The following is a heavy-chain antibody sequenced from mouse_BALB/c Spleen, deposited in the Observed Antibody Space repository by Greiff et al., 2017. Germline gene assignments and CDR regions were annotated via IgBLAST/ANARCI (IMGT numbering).Heavy chain of an antibody. CDR1: GYTFTSYW. CDR2: IDPSDSYT. CDR3: ASDPYYYGSSYNAMDD. D-gene: IGHD1-1*01. V-gene: IGHV1-69*02. J-gene: IGHJ4*01. Sequence: QVQLQQPGAELVKPGASVKLSCKASGYTFTSYWMHWVKQRPGQGLEWIGEIDPSDSYTNYNQKFKGKATLTVDKSSSTAYMQLSSLTSEDSAVYYCASDPYYYGSSYNAMDDWGQGTSVTVSS.